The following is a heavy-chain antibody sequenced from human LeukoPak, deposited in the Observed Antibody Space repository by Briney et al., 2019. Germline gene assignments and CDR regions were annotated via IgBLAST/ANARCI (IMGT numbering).Heavy chain of an antibody. J-gene: IGHJ5*02. V-gene: IGHV3-73*01. CDR2: IDRPAKSYAT. CDR1: GFTLSDSA. CDR3: TRDRGTYNWLDP. D-gene: IGHD1-26*01. Sequence: GVSLRLSCAASGFTLSDSAIHWVRQASGKGLEWVGLIDRPAKSYATAYGASVGGRFTISRDDSKNTAYLQMDSLKTEDTALYYCTRDRGTYNWLDPWGQGTLVTVSS.